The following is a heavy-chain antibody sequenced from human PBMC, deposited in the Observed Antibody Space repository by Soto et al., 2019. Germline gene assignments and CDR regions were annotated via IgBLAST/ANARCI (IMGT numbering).Heavy chain of an antibody. V-gene: IGHV4-59*01. CDR3: GRGLMNFDY. Sequence: ASETLSLTCTVSGGSISSYYWSWIRQPPGKGLEWIGYIYYSGITNYNPSLKSRVTISVDSSKSQFSLNLSSVTAADTAIYYCGRGLMNFDYWGQGALVTVS. CDR2: IYYSGIT. J-gene: IGHJ4*02. CDR1: GGSISSYY. D-gene: IGHD3-16*01.